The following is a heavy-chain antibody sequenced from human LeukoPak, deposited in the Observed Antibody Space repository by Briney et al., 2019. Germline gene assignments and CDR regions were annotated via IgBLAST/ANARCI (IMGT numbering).Heavy chain of an antibody. Sequence: PSETLSLTCTVSGGSISSSSYYWGWIRQPPGKGLEWIGSIYYSGSTSYNPSLKSRVTISLDMSKSQFSLKLSSVIAADTAVYYCARVSPSDYVWGSSRPHIPYYYMDVWGKGTTVTVSS. CDR1: GGSISSSSYY. CDR2: IYYSGST. J-gene: IGHJ6*03. D-gene: IGHD3-16*02. V-gene: IGHV4-39*07. CDR3: ARVSPSDYVWGSSRPHIPYYYMDV.